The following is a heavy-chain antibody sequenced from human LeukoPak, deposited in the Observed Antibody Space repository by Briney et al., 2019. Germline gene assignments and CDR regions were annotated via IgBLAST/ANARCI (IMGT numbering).Heavy chain of an antibody. CDR3: AKDRRGFGFGGGNYFDY. J-gene: IGHJ4*02. Sequence: GGSLRLSCAASEFSFSSYSMNWVRQAPGKGLEWVSSISSSSSWIFYADSVKGRFTISRDNAKNSLYLQMNSLRAEDTALYYCAKDRRGFGFGGGNYFDYWGQGTLVTVSS. CDR1: EFSFSSYS. V-gene: IGHV3-21*04. CDR2: ISSSSSWI. D-gene: IGHD3-10*01.